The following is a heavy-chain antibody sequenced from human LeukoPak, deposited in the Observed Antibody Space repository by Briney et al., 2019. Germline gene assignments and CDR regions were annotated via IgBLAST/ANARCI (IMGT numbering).Heavy chain of an antibody. CDR3: ARVARSAAHVVSTSQRYHFDY. CDR2: INPTGGST. J-gene: IGHJ4*02. CDR1: GYTFTSYY. D-gene: IGHD5/OR15-5a*01. V-gene: IGHV1-46*01. Sequence: ASVKVSCKASGYTFTSYYMHWVRQAPGQGLEWMGIINPTGGSTSYAQKFQGRVSMTRDTSTSTVYMELSSLRSEDTAVYYCARVARSAAHVVSTSQRYHFDYWGQGTLVTVSS.